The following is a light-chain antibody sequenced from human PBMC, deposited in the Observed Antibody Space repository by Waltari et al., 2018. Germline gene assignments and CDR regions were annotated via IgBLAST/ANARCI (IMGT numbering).Light chain of an antibody. Sequence: AIRMTQFPSSFHASTGDRVTITCRASQHVSGYLAWYQQKPGQAPRLLIYAASTLQTGVPSRFSGSGSGTDFTLIISCLQAEDFAIYFCQQYYSDPLTFGGGTKVEIK. CDR3: QQYYSDPLT. CDR2: AAS. V-gene: IGKV1-8*01. J-gene: IGKJ4*01. CDR1: QHVSGY.